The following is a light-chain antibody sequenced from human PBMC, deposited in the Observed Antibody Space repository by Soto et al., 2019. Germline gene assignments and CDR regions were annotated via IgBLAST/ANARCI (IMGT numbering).Light chain of an antibody. CDR1: SGHSTYA. J-gene: IGLJ3*02. CDR2: INSDGSH. V-gene: IGLV4-69*01. Sequence: QLVLTQSPSVSASLGASVKLTCTLSSGHSTYAIAWHQQQPEKGPRFLMKINSDGSHSKGDGFFDRFSGSSSGAERHLTISSLQSEDEADYYFQSLGTGIQVFGGGTKLTVL. CDR3: QSLGTGIQV.